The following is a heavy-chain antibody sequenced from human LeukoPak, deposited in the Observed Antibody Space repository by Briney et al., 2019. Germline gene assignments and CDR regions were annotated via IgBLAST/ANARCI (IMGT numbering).Heavy chain of an antibody. CDR3: AVPPSADYYYYGMDV. V-gene: IGHV3-21*01. CDR1: GFTFSSYS. Sequence: GGSLRLSCAASGFTFSSYSMNWVRQAPGKGLEWVSSISSSSSYIYYADSVKGRFTISRDNAKNSLHLQMNSLRAEDTAVYYCAVPPSADYYYYGMDVWGQGTTVTVSS. CDR2: ISSSSSYI. J-gene: IGHJ6*02.